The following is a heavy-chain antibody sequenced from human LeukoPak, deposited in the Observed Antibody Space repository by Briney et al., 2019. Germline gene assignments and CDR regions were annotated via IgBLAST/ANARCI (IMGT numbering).Heavy chain of an antibody. CDR1: GGTISSYY. D-gene: IGHD6-13*01. CDR3: ARHVVPSSWYANWFDP. Sequence: SETLSLTCTVSGGTISSYYWNWIRQPPGKGLEWIGYIHYSGSTKYNPSLKSRVTISVDTSKNQFSLKLSSVTAADTAVYYCARHVVPSSWYANWFDPWGQGTLVTASS. V-gene: IGHV4-59*08. CDR2: IHYSGST. J-gene: IGHJ5*02.